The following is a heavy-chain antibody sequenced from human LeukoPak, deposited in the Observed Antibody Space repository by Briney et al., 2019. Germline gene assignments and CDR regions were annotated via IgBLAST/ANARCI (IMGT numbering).Heavy chain of an antibody. J-gene: IGHJ3*02. CDR1: GYSISSGYY. V-gene: IGHV4-38-2*01. Sequence: PSETLSLTCAVSGYSISSGYYWGWIRPPPGKGLEWIGIIYHSGSTYYNPSLKSRFTISVDTSKNQFYLKLSSVTAADTAVYYCARPVTGVEIATDDAFDIWGQGTMVTVSS. D-gene: IGHD5-24*01. CDR2: IYHSGST. CDR3: ARPVTGVEIATDDAFDI.